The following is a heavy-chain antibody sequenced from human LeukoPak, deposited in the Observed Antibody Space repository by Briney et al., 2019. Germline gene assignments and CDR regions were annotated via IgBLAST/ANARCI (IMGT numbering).Heavy chain of an antibody. CDR3: ASRPVAAAGTDWFDP. CDR1: GLTFSSYS. Sequence: PGGSLRLSCAASGLTFSSYSMNWVRQAPGKGLEWVSSISSSSSYIYYADSVKGRFTISRDNAKNSLYLQMNSLRAEDTAVYYCASRPVAAAGTDWFDPWGQGTLVTVSS. D-gene: IGHD6-13*01. CDR2: ISSSSSYI. V-gene: IGHV3-21*01. J-gene: IGHJ5*02.